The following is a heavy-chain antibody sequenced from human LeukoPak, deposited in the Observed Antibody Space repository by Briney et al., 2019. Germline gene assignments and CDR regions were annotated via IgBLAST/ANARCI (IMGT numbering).Heavy chain of an antibody. D-gene: IGHD2-21*02. CDR2: ISGSGGST. V-gene: IGHV3-NL1*01. CDR1: GFTFSSYG. J-gene: IGHJ4*02. CDR3: ARDNRDWAFDY. Sequence: GGSLRLSCAASGFTFSSYGMHWVRQAPGKGLEWVSAISGSGGSTYYADSVKGRFTISRDNSKNTLVLQMNSLRSEDTAVYFCARDNRDWAFDYWGQGTLVTVSS.